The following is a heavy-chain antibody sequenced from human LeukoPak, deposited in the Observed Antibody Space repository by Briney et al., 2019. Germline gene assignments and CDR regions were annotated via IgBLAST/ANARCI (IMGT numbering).Heavy chain of an antibody. V-gene: IGHV4-4*09. J-gene: IGHJ4*01. CDR1: GGSFSGYY. Sequence: KPSETLSLTCAVYGGSFSGYYWSWIRQPPGEGLEWIGYIYTSGSTNYNPALKSRVTISVDTSKNQFSLRLSSVTAADTALYYCARQLLGSQFDYWGRGMLVTVSS. CDR3: ARQLLGSQFDY. CDR2: IYTSGST. D-gene: IGHD2-2*01.